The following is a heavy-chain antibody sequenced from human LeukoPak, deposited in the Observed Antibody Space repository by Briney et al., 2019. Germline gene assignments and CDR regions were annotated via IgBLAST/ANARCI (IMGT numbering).Heavy chain of an antibody. CDR3: ARGFYDSSGYYKTNWFDP. D-gene: IGHD3-22*01. Sequence: ASVKVSCKASGYTFTGYYTHWVRQAPGQGLEWMGWINPNSGGTNYAQKFQGRVTMTRDTSISTAYMELSRLRSDDTAVYYCARGFYDSSGYYKTNWFDPWGQGTLVTVSS. V-gene: IGHV1-2*02. J-gene: IGHJ5*02. CDR2: INPNSGGT. CDR1: GYTFTGYY.